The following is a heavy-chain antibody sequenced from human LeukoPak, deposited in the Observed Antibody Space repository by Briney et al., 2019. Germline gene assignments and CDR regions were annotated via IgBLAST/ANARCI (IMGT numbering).Heavy chain of an antibody. CDR2: INPNSGGT. V-gene: IGHV1-2*02. D-gene: IGHD2-15*01. CDR3: ARHHIGRGSCCSSFDP. Sequence: ASVKVSCKASGYTFTGYYIHWVRQAPGQGLEWMGWINPNSGGTNYAQKFQGRVTMTRDTSISTAYMDLSRLRSDDTAVYYCARHHIGRGSCCSSFDPWGQGTLVTVSP. CDR1: GYTFTGYY. J-gene: IGHJ5*02.